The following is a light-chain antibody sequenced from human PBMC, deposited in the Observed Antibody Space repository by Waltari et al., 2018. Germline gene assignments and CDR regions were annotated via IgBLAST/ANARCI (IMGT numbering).Light chain of an antibody. J-gene: IGLJ2*01. CDR2: AVS. CDR3: SSYAGSSKGV. V-gene: IGLV2-23*02. CDR1: SSDVGNYKR. Sequence: QSALTQPASVSGSPGQSITISCTGTSSDVGNYKRVSWYQQHPGKAPKLMIYAVSKRPVGVSDRFSGSKSGDMASLTISGRQPEDEAEYFCSSYAGSSKGVFGGGTKVTVL.